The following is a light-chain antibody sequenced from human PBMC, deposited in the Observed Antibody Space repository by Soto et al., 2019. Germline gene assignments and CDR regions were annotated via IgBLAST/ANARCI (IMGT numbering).Light chain of an antibody. V-gene: IGKV3-20*01. J-gene: IGKJ4*01. CDR2: GAS. CDR3: QQYASSPPLT. CDR1: RSVSTS. Sequence: EIVLSQSPGTLSLSPGDRATLSCRASRSVSTSLAWYQQKPGQAPRLLIYGASSRATVIPDRFSGSGSGTDFTLTISRLEPEDFAVYYCQQYASSPPLTFGGGTKVDI.